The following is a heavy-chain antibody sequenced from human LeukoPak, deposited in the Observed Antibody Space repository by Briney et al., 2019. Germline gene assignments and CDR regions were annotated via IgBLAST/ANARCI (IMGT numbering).Heavy chain of an antibody. CDR1: GFTFSSYW. Sequence: GGSLRLSCAASGFTFSSYWMHWVRQAPGKGLVWVSRINSDGSSTSYADSVKGRFTISRDNAKNSLYLQMNSLRAEDTAVYYCARVVYSSSWYRVYYYYYMDVWGKGTTVTVSS. D-gene: IGHD6-13*01. CDR3: ARVVYSSSWYRVYYYYYMDV. V-gene: IGHV3-74*01. CDR2: INSDGSST. J-gene: IGHJ6*03.